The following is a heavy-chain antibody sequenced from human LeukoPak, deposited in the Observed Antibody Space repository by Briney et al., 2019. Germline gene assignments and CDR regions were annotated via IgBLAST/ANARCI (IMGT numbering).Heavy chain of an antibody. J-gene: IGHJ4*02. CDR2: INPNSGDT. CDR1: GYTFTGYY. D-gene: IGHD3-10*01. V-gene: IGHV1-2*06. Sequence: ASVKVSCKASGYTFTGYYLYWVRQAPGQGLEWMGRINPNSGDTENTQKFEDRVTMTRDTSTSTAYMELRGLRSGDTAVCYCARDKYYYGSGTFYSSAVFDHWDQGTLVAVSS. CDR3: ARDKYYYGSGTFYSSAVFDH.